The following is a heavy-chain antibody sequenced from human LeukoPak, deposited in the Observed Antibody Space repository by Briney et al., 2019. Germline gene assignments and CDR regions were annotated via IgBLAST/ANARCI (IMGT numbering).Heavy chain of an antibody. V-gene: IGHV3-23*01. CDR1: GFTFSSYA. D-gene: IGHD2-2*02. CDR2: ISGNSGST. Sequence: GGSLRLSCAASGFTFSSYAMSWVRQVPGKGLEWVSAISGNSGSTYHADSVKGRFNISRDNSKNTLYLQMNSLRAEDTAVYYCAKMSHIVVVAGAINFDYWGQGTLVTVSS. J-gene: IGHJ4*02. CDR3: AKMSHIVVVAGAINFDY.